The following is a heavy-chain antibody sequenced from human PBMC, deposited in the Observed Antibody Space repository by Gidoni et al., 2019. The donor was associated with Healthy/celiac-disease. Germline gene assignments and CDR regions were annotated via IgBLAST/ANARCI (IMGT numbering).Heavy chain of an antibody. CDR3: AVYCSGGSCYSYY. CDR1: GFTFSSYS. V-gene: IGHV3-48*01. CDR2: ISSSSSTI. Sequence: EVQLVESGGGLVQPGGSLRLSCAASGFTFSSYSMNWVRQAPGKGLEWVSYISSSSSTIYYADSVKGRFTISRDNAKNSLYLQMNSLRAEDTAVYYCAVYCSGGSCYSYYWGQGTLVTVSS. D-gene: IGHD2-15*01. J-gene: IGHJ4*02.